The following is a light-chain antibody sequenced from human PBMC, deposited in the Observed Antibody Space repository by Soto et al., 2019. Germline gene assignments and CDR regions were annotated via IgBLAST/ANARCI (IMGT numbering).Light chain of an antibody. CDR3: QQSHNIPST. V-gene: IGKV1-39*01. J-gene: IGKJ1*01. CDR1: QSSGTF. CDR2: FAS. Sequence: DIQMTQSPSSLSASVGDRVTITCRASQSSGTFLNWYQQKLGSPPKLLIYFASSLQSGVPSRFSGRGSGTDFFLTITSLQPEDSATYFCQQSHNIPSTFGQGTRVEV.